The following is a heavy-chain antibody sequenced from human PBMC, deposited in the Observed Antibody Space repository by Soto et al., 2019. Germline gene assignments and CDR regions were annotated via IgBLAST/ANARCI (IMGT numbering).Heavy chain of an antibody. J-gene: IGHJ4*02. CDR1: GDYISSSD. V-gene: IGHV4-59*08. CDR2: IHYRGGT. CDR3: ARLATDSVSPEFDS. Sequence: SETLSLTCTVSGDYISSSDGSWLRQPPGKGLEWIGYIHYRGGTNYSPSLQSRAAILVDMSKNQFSLKLSSVTAADSAVYYCARLATDSVSPEFDSCGQGALVTVSS. D-gene: IGHD3-10*01.